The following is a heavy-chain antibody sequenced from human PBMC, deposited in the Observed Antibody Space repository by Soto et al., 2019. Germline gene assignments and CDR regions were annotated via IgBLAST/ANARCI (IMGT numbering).Heavy chain of an antibody. CDR1: GGSISSGDYY. D-gene: IGHD3-10*01. J-gene: IGHJ4*02. CDR3: ARDRAYYYGSGSLQEGFDY. V-gene: IGHV4-30-4*01. Sequence: PSETLSLTCTVSGGSISSGDYYWSWIRQPPGKGLEWIGYIYYSGSTYYNPSLKSRVTISVDTSKNQFSLKLSSVTAADTAVYYCARDRAYYYGSGSLQEGFDYWGQGTLVTVPQ. CDR2: IYYSGST.